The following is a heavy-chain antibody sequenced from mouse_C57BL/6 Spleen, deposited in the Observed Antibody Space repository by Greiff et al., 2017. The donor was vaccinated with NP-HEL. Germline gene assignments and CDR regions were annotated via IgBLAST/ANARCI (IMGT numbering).Heavy chain of an antibody. J-gene: IGHJ4*01. Sequence: LVESGPELVKPGASVKISCKASGYSFTDYNMNWVKQSNGKSLEWIGVINPNYGTTSYNQKFKGKATLTVDQSSSTAYMQLNSLTSEDSAVYYCARRENYGSRGYAMDYWGQGTSVTVSS. CDR3: ARRENYGSRGYAMDY. CDR1: GYSFTDYN. D-gene: IGHD1-1*01. V-gene: IGHV1-39*01. CDR2: INPNYGTT.